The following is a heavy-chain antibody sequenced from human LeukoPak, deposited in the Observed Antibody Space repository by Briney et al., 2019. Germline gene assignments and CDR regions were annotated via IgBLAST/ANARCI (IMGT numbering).Heavy chain of an antibody. V-gene: IGHV1-2*02. CDR3: AREDIVVVPAATEYNWFDP. Sequence: SVKVSCKASGYTFTGYYMHWVRQAPGQGLEWMGWINPNSDGTNYAQKFQGRVTMTRDTSISTAYMELSRLRSDDTAVYYCAREDIVVVPAATEYNWFDPWGQGTLVTVSS. D-gene: IGHD2-2*01. J-gene: IGHJ5*02. CDR1: GYTFTGYY. CDR2: INPNSDGT.